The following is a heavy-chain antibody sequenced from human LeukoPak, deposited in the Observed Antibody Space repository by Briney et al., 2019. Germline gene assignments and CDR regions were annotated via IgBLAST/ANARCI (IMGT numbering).Heavy chain of an antibody. CDR3: SRISGQTSKVVPFGYYFDY. Sequence: PSETLSLTCTVSGGSISSYYWSWIRQPAGKGLEWIGRIYTSGSTNYNPSLKSRVTISVDTSKNQFSLKLSSVTAADTAVYYCSRISGQTSKVVPFGYYFDYWGQGTLVTVSS. D-gene: IGHD2-15*01. V-gene: IGHV4-4*07. CDR2: IYTSGST. J-gene: IGHJ4*02. CDR1: GGSISSYY.